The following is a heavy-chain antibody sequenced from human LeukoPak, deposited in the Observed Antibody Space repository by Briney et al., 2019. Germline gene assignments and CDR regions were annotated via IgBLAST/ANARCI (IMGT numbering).Heavy chain of an antibody. CDR2: IKQDGSEK. V-gene: IGHV3-7*01. CDR1: GFALSSYW. J-gene: IGHJ4*02. Sequence: GGSLRLSCAASGFALSSYWMSWVRQAPGKGLEWVANIKQDGSEKYYVDSVKGRFTISRDNAKNSLYLQMNSLRAEDTAVYYCARGLFLYDYWGQGTLVTVSS. CDR3: ARGLFLYDY. D-gene: IGHD2-8*01.